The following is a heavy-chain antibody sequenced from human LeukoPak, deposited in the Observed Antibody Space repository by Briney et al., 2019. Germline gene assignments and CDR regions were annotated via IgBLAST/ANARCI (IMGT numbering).Heavy chain of an antibody. CDR1: GYTFTGYY. V-gene: IGHV1-2*02. Sequence: GASVKVSCKASGYTFTGYYMHWVRQAPGQGLEWMGWINPNSGGTNYAQKFQDRVTMTRDTSISTAYMELSRLRSDDTAVYYCARDQNYYDSSGYYGIDCWGRGTLVTVSS. CDR2: INPNSGGT. D-gene: IGHD3-22*01. CDR3: ARDQNYYDSSGYYGIDC. J-gene: IGHJ4*02.